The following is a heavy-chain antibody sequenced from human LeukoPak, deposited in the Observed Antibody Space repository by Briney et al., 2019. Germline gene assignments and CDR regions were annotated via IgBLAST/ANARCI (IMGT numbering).Heavy chain of an antibody. J-gene: IGHJ6*02. Sequence: GRSLRLSCAASGFTFSSCAMHWVRQAPGKGLEWVAVISYDGSNKYYADSVKGRFTISRDNSKNTLYLQMNSLRAEDTAVYYCARDHKGVDTAMVLFYYYYGMDVWGQGTTVTVSS. CDR1: GFTFSSCA. V-gene: IGHV3-30-3*01. CDR3: ARDHKGVDTAMVLFYYYYGMDV. CDR2: ISYDGSNK. D-gene: IGHD5-18*01.